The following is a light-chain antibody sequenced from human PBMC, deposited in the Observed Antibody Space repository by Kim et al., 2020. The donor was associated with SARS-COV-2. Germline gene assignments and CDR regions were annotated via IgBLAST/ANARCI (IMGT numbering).Light chain of an antibody. CDR2: LNSGGSH. J-gene: IGLJ2*01. CDR1: SGHSSYA. CDR3: QTWGTGAVV. Sequence: ASVKLTCTLSSGHSSYAIAWHQQQPEKGPRYLMKLNSGGSHSKGDGIPDRFSGSSSGAERYLTISSLQSEDGADYYCQTWGTGAVVFGGGTKLTVL. V-gene: IGLV4-69*01.